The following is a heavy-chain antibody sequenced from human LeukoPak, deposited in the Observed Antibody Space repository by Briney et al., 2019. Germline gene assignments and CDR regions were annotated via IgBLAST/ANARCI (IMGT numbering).Heavy chain of an antibody. CDR3: AREQKQWLTLYYYYYYGMDV. J-gene: IGHJ6*04. Sequence: SETLSLTCAVYGGSFSGYYWSWVRQPPGKGLEWIGEINHSGSTNYNPSLTSRVTISVDTSKNQFSLKLSSVTAADTAVYYCAREQKQWLTLYYYYYYGMDVWGKGTTVTVSS. CDR2: INHSGST. CDR1: GGSFSGYY. V-gene: IGHV4-34*01. D-gene: IGHD6-19*01.